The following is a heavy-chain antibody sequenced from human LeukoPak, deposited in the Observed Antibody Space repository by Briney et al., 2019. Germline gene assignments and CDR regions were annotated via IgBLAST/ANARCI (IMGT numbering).Heavy chain of an antibody. D-gene: IGHD2/OR15-2a*01. CDR3: AGRHPRNTVDF. V-gene: IGHV4-59*08. Sequence: PSETLSLTCTVPGGSISSYYWSWIRQPPGKGLEWITYISDIGSINYNPPLKSRVTISLDTSKNQFSLKLSSVTAADTAVYYCAGRHPRNTVDFWGQGTLATVSS. J-gene: IGHJ4*02. CDR1: GGSISSYY. CDR2: ISDIGSI.